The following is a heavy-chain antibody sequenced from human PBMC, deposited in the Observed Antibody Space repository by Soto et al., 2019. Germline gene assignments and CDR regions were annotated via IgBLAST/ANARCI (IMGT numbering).Heavy chain of an antibody. CDR3: ARSLFMAPPDSEPFDY. CDR1: GFPFSSYA. CDR2: ISGGGNDR. V-gene: IGHV3-23*01. D-gene: IGHD3-22*01. J-gene: IGHJ4*02. Sequence: GGSLRLSCAASGFPFSSYAMSWVRQTPEGGLEWVAAISGGGNDRYYADFVQGRFTFSRDNSRNILYLHMNSLRADDTAMYFCARSLFMAPPDSEPFDYCGQGTLATVFS.